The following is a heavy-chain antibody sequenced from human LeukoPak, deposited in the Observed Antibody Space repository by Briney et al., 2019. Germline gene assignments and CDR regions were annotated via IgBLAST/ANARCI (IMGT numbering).Heavy chain of an antibody. Sequence: PSETLSLTCTVSGGSIGSYYWSWIRQPAGKGLEWIGRIYTSGSTNYNPSLKSRVTMSVDTSKNQFSLKLSSVTAADTAVYYCARGEQQLVLPKYYYYYYMDVWGKGTTVTISS. D-gene: IGHD6-13*01. J-gene: IGHJ6*03. V-gene: IGHV4-4*07. CDR1: GGSIGSYY. CDR3: ARGEQQLVLPKYYYYYYMDV. CDR2: IYTSGST.